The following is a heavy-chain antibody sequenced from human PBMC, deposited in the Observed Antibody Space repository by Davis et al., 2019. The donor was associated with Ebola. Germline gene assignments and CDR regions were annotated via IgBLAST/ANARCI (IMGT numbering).Heavy chain of an antibody. J-gene: IGHJ2*01. CDR2: INSDGSST. CDR3: ARGLLWFGELLWYFDL. Sequence: GESLKISCAASGFTFSSYWMHWVRQAPGKGLVWVSRINSDGSSTSYADSVKGRFTISRDNAKNTLYLQKNSLRVEDTAVYYCARGLLWFGELLWYFDLWGRGTLVTVSS. V-gene: IGHV3-74*01. D-gene: IGHD3-10*01. CDR1: GFTFSSYW.